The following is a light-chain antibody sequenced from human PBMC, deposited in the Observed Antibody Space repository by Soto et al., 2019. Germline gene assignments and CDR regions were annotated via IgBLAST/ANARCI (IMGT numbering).Light chain of an antibody. J-gene: IGKJ1*01. CDR1: RSISTY. CDR2: ATS. Sequence: DIQMTQSPSSLSASVGDRVSITCRASRSISTYLSWYQQKPGKAPKVLIYATSTLQSGVPSRFSGSGSGIDFTLTISALQPDDFAIYYCQQSYSSPRTFGQGTKVEVK. V-gene: IGKV1-39*01. CDR3: QQSYSSPRT.